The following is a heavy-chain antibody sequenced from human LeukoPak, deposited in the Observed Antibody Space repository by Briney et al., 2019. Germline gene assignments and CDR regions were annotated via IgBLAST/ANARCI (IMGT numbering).Heavy chain of an antibody. CDR1: GLTFSSYA. CDR3: GGAKFYYYGMDV. CDR2: ISGSGDNT. J-gene: IGHJ6*02. V-gene: IGHV3-23*01. Sequence: GGSLRLSCAASGLTFSSYAMTWVRQAPGKGPEWVSTISGSGDNTHYADSVQGRLTISRDNTKSTLYLQINSLRAEDTAVYYCGGAKFYYYGMDVWGLGTTVIVYS. D-gene: IGHD3-16*01.